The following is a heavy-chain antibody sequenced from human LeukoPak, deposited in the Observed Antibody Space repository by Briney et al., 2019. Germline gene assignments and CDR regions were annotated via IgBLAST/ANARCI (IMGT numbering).Heavy chain of an antibody. Sequence: SETLSLTCAVYGGSFSGYYWSWIRPPPGKGLEWIGEINHSGSTNYNPSLKSRVTISVDTSKNQFSLKLSSVTAADTAVYYCARGRLSYDILTGYYNPYYYYYMDVWGKGTTVTVSS. V-gene: IGHV4-34*01. CDR1: GGSFSGYY. CDR2: INHSGST. J-gene: IGHJ6*03. D-gene: IGHD3-9*01. CDR3: ARGRLSYDILTGYYNPYYYYYMDV.